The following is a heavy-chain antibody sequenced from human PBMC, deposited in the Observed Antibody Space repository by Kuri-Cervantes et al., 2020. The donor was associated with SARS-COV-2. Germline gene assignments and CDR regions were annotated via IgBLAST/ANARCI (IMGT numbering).Heavy chain of an antibody. Sequence: SVKVSCKASGGTFSSYAISWVRQAPGQGLEWMGRIISIFGTANYAQKFQGRVTITADESTSTAYMELSSLRSEDTAVYYCASPAGTHPQYAFDIWGQGTMVTVSS. D-gene: IGHD1-14*01. J-gene: IGHJ3*02. CDR2: IISIFGTA. CDR1: GGTFSSYA. V-gene: IGHV1-69*13. CDR3: ASPAGTHPQYAFDI.